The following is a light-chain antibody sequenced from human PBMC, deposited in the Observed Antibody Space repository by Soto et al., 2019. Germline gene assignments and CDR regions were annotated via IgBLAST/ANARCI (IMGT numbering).Light chain of an antibody. J-gene: IGKJ5*01. CDR1: QSVLYSSNNKSY. CDR2: WAS. CDR3: QQRSNWRRVT. Sequence: DIVMTQSPDSLAVSLGERATINCKSSQSVLYSSNNKSYLAWYQQKPGQPPKLLIYWASTRESGVPDRFSGSGSGTDFTLTISSLEPEDFAVYYCQQRSNWRRVTFGQGTRLEIK. V-gene: IGKV4-1*01.